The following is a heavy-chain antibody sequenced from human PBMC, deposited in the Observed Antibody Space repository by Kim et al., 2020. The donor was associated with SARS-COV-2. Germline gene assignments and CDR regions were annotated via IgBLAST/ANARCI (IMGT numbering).Heavy chain of an antibody. CDR3: ARGAPSSGSWRAFDI. V-gene: IGHV3-48*02. D-gene: IGHD3-10*01. J-gene: IGHJ3*02. Sequence: DSVKGRFTISRDNAKNSLYLQMNSLRDEDTAVYYCARGAPSSGSWRAFDIWGQGTVVTVSS.